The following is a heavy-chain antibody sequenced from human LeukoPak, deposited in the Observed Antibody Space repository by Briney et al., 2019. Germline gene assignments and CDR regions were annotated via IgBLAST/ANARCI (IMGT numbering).Heavy chain of an antibody. D-gene: IGHD3-10*01. J-gene: IGHJ4*02. Sequence: GGSLRPSCAASGFTFSSYSMNWVRQAPGKGLEWVSSISSSSSYIYYADSVKGRFTISRDNAKNSLYLQMNSLRAEDTAVYYCARDRRYYGSGSYQPVDYWGQGTLVTVSS. CDR1: GFTFSSYS. V-gene: IGHV3-21*01. CDR2: ISSSSSYI. CDR3: ARDRRYYGSGSYQPVDY.